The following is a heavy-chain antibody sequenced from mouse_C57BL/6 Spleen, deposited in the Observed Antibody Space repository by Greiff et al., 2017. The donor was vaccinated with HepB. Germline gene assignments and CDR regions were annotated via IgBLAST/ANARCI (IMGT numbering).Heavy chain of an antibody. V-gene: IGHV5-17*01. CDR2: ISSGRSTI. CDR3: GRGLTGTWFAY. D-gene: IGHD4-1*01. CDR1: GFTFSDYG. J-gene: IGHJ3*01. Sequence: EVKLVESGGGLVKPGGSLKLSCAASGFTFSDYGMHWVRQAPEKGLEWVAYISSGRSTIYYADTVKGRFTISRYNARNTQFLQMTSLRSEDTAMYYCGRGLTGTWFAYWGQGTLVTVSA.